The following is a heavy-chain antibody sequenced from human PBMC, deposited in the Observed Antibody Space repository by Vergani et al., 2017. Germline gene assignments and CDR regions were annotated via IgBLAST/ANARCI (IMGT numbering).Heavy chain of an antibody. Sequence: QMQLVQSGAEVKKTGSSVKVSCKASGYTFTYRYLHWVRQAPGQALEWMGWITPFNGNTNYAQKFQDRVTITRDRSMSTAYMELSSLRSEDTAMYYCALDESSTSCINXVCITPETGSWFDPWGQGTLVTVSS. D-gene: IGHD2-2*01. V-gene: IGHV1-45*02. CDR3: ALDESSTSCINXVCITPETGSWFDP. CDR1: GYTFTYRY. CDR2: ITPFNGNT. J-gene: IGHJ5*02.